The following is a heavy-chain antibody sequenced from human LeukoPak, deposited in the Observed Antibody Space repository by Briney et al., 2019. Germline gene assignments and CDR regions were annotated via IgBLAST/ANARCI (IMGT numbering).Heavy chain of an antibody. J-gene: IGHJ4*02. D-gene: IGHD1-26*01. CDR2: ISYDGSHK. CDR1: GFTSSGFG. V-gene: IGHV3-30*03. Sequence: GGSLRLSCAASGFTSSGFGIHWVRQAPGKGLEWVTVISYDGSHKYSVDSVKGRFTMSRDNAKNTLYLQMNSLRAEDTAVYYCARLGGARSLDYWGQGTLVTVSS. CDR3: ARLGGARSLDY.